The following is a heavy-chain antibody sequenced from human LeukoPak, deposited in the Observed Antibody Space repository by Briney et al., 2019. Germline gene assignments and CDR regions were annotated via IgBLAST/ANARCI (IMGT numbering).Heavy chain of an antibody. CDR3: ARERFFGVAYYFDY. D-gene: IGHD3-3*01. CDR2: IWYDGSNK. J-gene: IGHJ4*02. V-gene: IGHV3-33*01. CDR1: GFTFSSYG. Sequence: GGPLRLSCAASGFTFSSYGMHGVRQAPGKGLEWVAVIWYDGSNKYYADSVKGRFTISRDNSKNTLYLQMNILKAEDTAVYYCARERFFGVAYYFDYWGQGTLVTVSS.